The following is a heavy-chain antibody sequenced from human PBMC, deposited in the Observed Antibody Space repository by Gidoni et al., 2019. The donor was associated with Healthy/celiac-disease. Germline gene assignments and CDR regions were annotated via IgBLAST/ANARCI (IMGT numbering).Heavy chain of an antibody. CDR1: GFSLSTSGVG. CDR3: ALGGVAAFGWWFDP. J-gene: IGHJ5*02. D-gene: IGHD6-6*01. CDR2: IYWDDDK. V-gene: IGHV2-5*02. Sequence: QITLKESGPTLVKPTQTLTLTCTFSGFSLSTSGVGVGWIRQPPGKALEWLALIYWDDDKRYSPTLKSRLTITKDTSKNQVVLTMTNMDPVDTATYYCALGGVAAFGWWFDPWGQGTLVTVSS.